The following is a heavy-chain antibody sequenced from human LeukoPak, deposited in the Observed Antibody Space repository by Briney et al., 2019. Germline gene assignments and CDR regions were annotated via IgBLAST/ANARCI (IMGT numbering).Heavy chain of an antibody. CDR1: GFTFSSYS. CDR3: AKGLGAYCGGGCYSRVFDS. D-gene: IGHD2-21*02. V-gene: IGHV3-23*01. Sequence: AGGSLRLSCAASGFTFSSYSMDWVRQAPGKGLEWVSIISGDGGSTVYADSVKGRFTISRDSSKSTMFLQMNSLRADDTAVYYCAKGLGAYCGGGCYSRVFDSWGQGTLVTVSS. CDR2: ISGDGGST. J-gene: IGHJ4*02.